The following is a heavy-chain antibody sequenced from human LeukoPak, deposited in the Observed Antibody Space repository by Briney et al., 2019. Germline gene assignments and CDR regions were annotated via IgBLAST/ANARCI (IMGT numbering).Heavy chain of an antibody. V-gene: IGHV1-18*01. D-gene: IGHD6-19*01. CDR3: ARGATRYSSGWNDY. J-gene: IGHJ4*02. CDR1: GCTFISYG. CDR2: ISAYNGNT. Sequence: GASVKVSCKASGCTFISYGISWVRLAPGQGLEWLGWISAYNGNTNYAQKLQGRVTMTTDTSTSTAYMELRSLRSDDTAVYYCARGATRYSSGWNDYWGQGTLVTVSS.